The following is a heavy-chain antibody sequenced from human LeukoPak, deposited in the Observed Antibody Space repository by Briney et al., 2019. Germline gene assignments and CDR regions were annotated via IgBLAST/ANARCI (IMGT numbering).Heavy chain of an antibody. D-gene: IGHD3-10*01. CDR3: AKHRMVRGIITDYYFDY. J-gene: IGHJ4*02. V-gene: IGHV3-33*06. CDR1: GFTFSWYG. Sequence: GRSLGLSCAASGFTFSWYGIHWVRQAPGKGLEWVAVIWYDGSKKYYADSVKGRFTISRDNSKNTLYLQMNSLRAEDTAMYYCAKHRMVRGIITDYYFDYWGQGTLVTVSS. CDR2: IWYDGSKK.